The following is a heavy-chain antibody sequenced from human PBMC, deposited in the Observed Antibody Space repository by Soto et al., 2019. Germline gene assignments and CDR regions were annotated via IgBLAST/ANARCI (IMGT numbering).Heavy chain of an antibody. J-gene: IGHJ4*02. CDR1: GFTVSSNY. CDR2: IYSGGST. Sequence: GGSLTLSCAASGFTVSSNYMSWVRQAPGKGLEWVSGIYSGGSTYYADSVKGRFTISRDNSKNTLYLQMNSLRAVDTALYFCATHYISGWSYWGQGTLVTVSS. V-gene: IGHV3-53*01. CDR3: ATHYISGWSY. D-gene: IGHD6-19*01.